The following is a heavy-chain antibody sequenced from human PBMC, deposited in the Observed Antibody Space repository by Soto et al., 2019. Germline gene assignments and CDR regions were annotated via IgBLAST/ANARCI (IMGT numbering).Heavy chain of an antibody. V-gene: IGHV1-3*01. CDR2: INAGNGNT. Sequence: ASVKVSCKASGYTFTSYAMHWVRQAPGQRLEWMGWINAGNGNTRYSQKFQDRVTITTDTSASTAYMKLSSLRSEDTAFYYFARDRLYSSSWYYFDYWGLGTLVTVSS. CDR1: GYTFTSYA. J-gene: IGHJ4*02. D-gene: IGHD6-13*01. CDR3: ARDRLYSSSWYYFDY.